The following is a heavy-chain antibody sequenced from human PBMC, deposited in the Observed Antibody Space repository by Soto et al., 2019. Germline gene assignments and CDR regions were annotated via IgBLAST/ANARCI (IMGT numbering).Heavy chain of an antibody. CDR3: ARGSIDHAFDI. Sequence: PGGSLRLFCAASGFTFSTYWMHWVRQAPGKGLVWVSRVNNDGRDTIYADSVMGRFTVSRDNAKNALFLQMNSLRIDDTAMYYCARGSIDHAFDIWGQGTMVTVSS. D-gene: IGHD3-9*01. J-gene: IGHJ3*02. CDR2: VNNDGRDT. V-gene: IGHV3-74*01. CDR1: GFTFSTYW.